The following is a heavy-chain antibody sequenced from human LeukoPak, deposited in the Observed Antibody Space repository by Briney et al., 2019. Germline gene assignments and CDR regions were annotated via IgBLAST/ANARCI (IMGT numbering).Heavy chain of an antibody. CDR1: GGSITNYC. D-gene: IGHD2-15*01. V-gene: IGHV4-59*01. CDR2: VYASGAT. Sequence: SETLSLTCTVSGGSITNYCWSWIRQPPGEGLEWIGYVYASGATNSNPSLKSRVTISVDTSKNQFSLKLSSVTAADTAVYYCARDGVYCSGGSCYSTLDYWGQGTLVTVSS. J-gene: IGHJ4*02. CDR3: ARDGVYCSGGSCYSTLDY.